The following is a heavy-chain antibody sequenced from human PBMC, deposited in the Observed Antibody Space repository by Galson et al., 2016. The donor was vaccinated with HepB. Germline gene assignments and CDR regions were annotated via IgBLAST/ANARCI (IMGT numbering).Heavy chain of an antibody. CDR2: IYYSGRT. CDR1: GGSISGYF. CDR3: AGQGDDFSYGMAPVDY. V-gene: IGHV4-59*01. D-gene: IGHD2-21*02. J-gene: IGHJ4*02. Sequence: SETLSLTCTVSGGSISGYFWGWIRQPPGKGLEWIGYIYYSGRTGYNPSLKSRVTMSVDTSKNQFSLNLNSVTAADTAVYYCAGQGDDFSYGMAPVDYWGQGTLVTVSS.